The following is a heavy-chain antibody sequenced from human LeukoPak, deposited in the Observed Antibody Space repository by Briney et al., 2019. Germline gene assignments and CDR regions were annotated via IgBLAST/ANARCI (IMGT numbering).Heavy chain of an antibody. CDR2: INSDGSST. Sequence: GGSLRLSCAASGFTFSSYWMHWVRQAPGKGLVWVSRINSDGSSTIYADSVKGRFTISRDNAKNTLYLQMNSLRAEDTAVYYCARVAYNWNYGWFDPWGQGTLVTVSS. D-gene: IGHD1-7*01. V-gene: IGHV3-74*01. CDR3: ARVAYNWNYGWFDP. J-gene: IGHJ5*02. CDR1: GFTFSSYW.